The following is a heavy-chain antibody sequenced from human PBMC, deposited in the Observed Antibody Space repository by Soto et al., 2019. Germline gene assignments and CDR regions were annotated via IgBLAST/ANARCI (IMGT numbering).Heavy chain of an antibody. CDR2: ISAYNGNT. D-gene: IGHD3-9*01. J-gene: IGHJ5*02. CDR3: ARDKSISTGFDP. CDR1: GYTFTSYG. V-gene: IGHV1-18*01. Sequence: QVQLVQSGAEVKKPGASVKVSCKASGYTFTSYGISWVRQAPGQGLEWMGWISAYNGNTNYAQKLQGRVTMTTDTSTPAAYRELRSLRPDDTAVYYCARDKSISTGFDPWGQGTLVTVSS.